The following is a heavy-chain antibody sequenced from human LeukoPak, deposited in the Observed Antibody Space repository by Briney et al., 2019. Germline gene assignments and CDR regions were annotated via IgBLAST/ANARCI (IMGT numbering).Heavy chain of an antibody. CDR1: GYTFGGNY. J-gene: IGHJ4*02. Sequence: ASVKVSCKASGYTFGGNYIHWPRQAPGQGLEWMGWIDANNGDTKSAQKFQGRVTMSRDTSISTAYMDLSSLSPDDAAVYYCARDPSSVTLYFFDYWGQGTLVTVSS. D-gene: IGHD4-11*01. CDR2: IDANNGDT. V-gene: IGHV1-2*02. CDR3: ARDPSSVTLYFFDY.